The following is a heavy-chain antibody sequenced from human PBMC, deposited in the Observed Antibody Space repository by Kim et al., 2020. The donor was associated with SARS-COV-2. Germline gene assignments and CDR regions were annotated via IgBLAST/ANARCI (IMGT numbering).Heavy chain of an antibody. CDR3: ARALTGSNLPDAFDI. Sequence: HSLKSRVTISVDTSKNQFSLKLSSVTAADTAVYYCARALTGSNLPDAFDIWGQGTMVTVSS. D-gene: IGHD1-20*01. V-gene: IGHV4-59*01. J-gene: IGHJ3*02.